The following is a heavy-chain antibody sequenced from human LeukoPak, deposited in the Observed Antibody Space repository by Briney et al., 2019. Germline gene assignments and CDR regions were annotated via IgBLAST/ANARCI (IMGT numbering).Heavy chain of an antibody. CDR2: LSGVST. Sequence: GGSLRLSYAASGFTVSSNEMTWVRQAPGKGLEWVSSLSGVSTYYADSRKGRFTISRDNSKKTLCLQMSSLRAEDTAVYYCANSGDTYYYGMDVWGQGTTVTVSS. CDR3: ANSGDTYYYGMDV. D-gene: IGHD4-17*01. J-gene: IGHJ6*02. V-gene: IGHV3-38-3*01. CDR1: GFTVSSNE.